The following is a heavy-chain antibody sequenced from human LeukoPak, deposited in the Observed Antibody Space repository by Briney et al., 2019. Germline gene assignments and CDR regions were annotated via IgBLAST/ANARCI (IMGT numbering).Heavy chain of an antibody. D-gene: IGHD2-15*01. CDR2: IGAYNGDT. J-gene: IGHJ4*02. CDR3: TRDHCRGDNCPSFDY. Sequence: ASVKLSCKSSGYTFTSFGISWVRKAPGQGLGWMGWIGAYNGDTNYAQKFQGRVTMTTDTSTSTDYMDMRSLRSDDTAVYYCTRDHCRGDNCPSFDYWGQGTLVTVSS. CDR1: GYTFTSFG. V-gene: IGHV1-18*04.